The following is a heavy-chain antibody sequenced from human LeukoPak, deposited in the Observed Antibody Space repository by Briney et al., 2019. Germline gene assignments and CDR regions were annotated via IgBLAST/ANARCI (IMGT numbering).Heavy chain of an antibody. V-gene: IGHV1-2*02. J-gene: IGHJ4*02. CDR2: INPNSGGT. CDR3: AREGEELGTFFYY. CDR1: GYTFTGYY. D-gene: IGHD3-16*01. Sequence: ASVKVSCKASGYTFTGYYMHWVRQAPGRGLEWMGWINPNSGGTNYAQKFQGRVTMTRDTSISTAYMELSRLRSDDTAVYYCAREGEELGTFFYYWGQGTLVTVSS.